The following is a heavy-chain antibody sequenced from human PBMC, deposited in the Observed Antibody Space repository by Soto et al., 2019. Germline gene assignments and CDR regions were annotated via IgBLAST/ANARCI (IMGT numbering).Heavy chain of an antibody. V-gene: IGHV1-18*01. CDR2: ISAYNGNT. D-gene: IGHD6-13*01. CDR3: ARVRGAAAGFDAFDI. J-gene: IGHJ3*02. CDR1: GYTFTSYG. Sequence: ASVQVSCQASGYTFTSYGISWVRQAPGQGLEWMGWISAYNGNTNYAQKLQGRVTMTTDTSTSTAYMELRSLRSDDTAVYYCARVRGAAAGFDAFDIWGQGTMVTVSS.